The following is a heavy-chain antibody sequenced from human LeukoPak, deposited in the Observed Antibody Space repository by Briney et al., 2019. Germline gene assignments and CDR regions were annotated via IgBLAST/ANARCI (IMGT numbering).Heavy chain of an antibody. CDR3: ARGRSTSWYLDS. V-gene: IGHV4-59*01. Sequence: SETLSLTCTVSGDSISSYYWNWIRQPPGKGLEWIGYIYYSGSTAYNPSLKSRVTISVDTSENQFSLKWNSLTAADTAVYYCARGRSTSWYLDSWGQGTLVTVSS. CDR2: IYYSGST. CDR1: GDSISSYY. D-gene: IGHD2-2*01. J-gene: IGHJ4*02.